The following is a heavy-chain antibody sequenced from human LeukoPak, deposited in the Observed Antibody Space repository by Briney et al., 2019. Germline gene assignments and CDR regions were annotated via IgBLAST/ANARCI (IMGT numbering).Heavy chain of an antibody. CDR1: GGTFSSYA. CDR2: IIPIFGTA. J-gene: IGHJ4*02. D-gene: IGHD1-7*01. Sequence: SVKVSCKASGGTFSSYAISWVRQAPGQGLEWMGGIIPIFGTANYAQKFQGRVTITADESTSTAYMELSSLRSEDTAVYYCARATYNWNYDMYYFDYWGQGTLVTVSS. V-gene: IGHV1-69*13. CDR3: ARATYNWNYDMYYFDY.